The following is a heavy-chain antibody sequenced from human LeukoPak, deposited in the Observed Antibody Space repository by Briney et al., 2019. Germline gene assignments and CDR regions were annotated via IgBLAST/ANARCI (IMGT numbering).Heavy chain of an antibody. CDR2: IYDSGTT. V-gene: IGHV4-39*02. CDR3: AREQYYYDTQDWFDP. D-gene: IGHD3-22*01. CDR1: GDSTSSSTYY. Sequence: PSETLSLTCTVSGDSTSSSTYYWDWIRQAPGKGLEWIGNIYDSGTTHYNPSLKSRVTISGDTSKNQFSLKLNSVTAADTAVYYCAREQYYYDTQDWFDPWGQGTLVTVSS. J-gene: IGHJ5*02.